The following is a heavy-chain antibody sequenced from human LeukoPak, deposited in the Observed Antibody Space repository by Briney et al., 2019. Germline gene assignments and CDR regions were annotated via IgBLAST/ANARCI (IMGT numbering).Heavy chain of an antibody. Sequence: SETLSLTCTVSGGSFSSYYWSWIRQPPGKGLEWIGYIYYSGSTNYNPSLKSRVTISVDTSKNQFSLKLSSVTATDTAVYYCAQTRITMIVVVIWGQGTLVTVSS. V-gene: IGHV4-59*01. J-gene: IGHJ4*02. CDR2: IYYSGST. CDR1: GGSFSSYY. CDR3: AQTRITMIVVVI. D-gene: IGHD3-22*01.